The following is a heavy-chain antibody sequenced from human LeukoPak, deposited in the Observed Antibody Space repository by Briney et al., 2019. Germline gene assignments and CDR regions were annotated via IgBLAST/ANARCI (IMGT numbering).Heavy chain of an antibody. Sequence: PSETLSLTCTVSGGSISSSSDYCGWIRQPPGKGLEWIGSIYYSGSTYYNPSLKSRVTISVDTSKNQFSLKLSSVTAADTAVYYCAISYYDSSGDAFDIWGQGTMVTVSS. CDR1: GGSISSSSDY. V-gene: IGHV4-39*07. CDR2: IYYSGST. CDR3: AISYYDSSGDAFDI. D-gene: IGHD3-22*01. J-gene: IGHJ3*02.